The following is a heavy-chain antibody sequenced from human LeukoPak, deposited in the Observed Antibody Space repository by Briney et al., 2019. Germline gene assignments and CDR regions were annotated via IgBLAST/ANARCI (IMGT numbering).Heavy chain of an antibody. CDR3: ARSAGTAVADKIDY. V-gene: IGHV1-18*01. CDR1: GYTFTSYG. J-gene: IGHJ4*02. CDR2: ISAYNGNT. D-gene: IGHD6-19*01. Sequence: ASVKVSRKASGYTFTSYGISWVRQAPGQGLEWMGWISAYNGNTNYAQKLQGRITMTTDTSTSTAYMELRSLRSDDTAVYYCARSAGTAVADKIDYWGQGTLVTVSS.